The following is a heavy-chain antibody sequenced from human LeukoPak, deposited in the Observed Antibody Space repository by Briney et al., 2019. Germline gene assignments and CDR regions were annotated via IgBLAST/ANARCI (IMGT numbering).Heavy chain of an antibody. D-gene: IGHD1-14*01. CDR3: ARLGKEPSKDL. Sequence: SETLSLTCAVYGGSFSGYYWSWIRQPPGKGLEWIGEINHSGSTNYNPSLKSRVTISVDTSQNQFSLKLSSVTAADTAVYYCARLGKEPSKDLWGRGTLVTVSS. CDR2: INHSGST. V-gene: IGHV4-34*01. J-gene: IGHJ2*01. CDR1: GGSFSGYY.